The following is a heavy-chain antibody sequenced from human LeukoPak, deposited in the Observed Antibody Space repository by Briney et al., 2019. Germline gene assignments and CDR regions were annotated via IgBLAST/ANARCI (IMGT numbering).Heavy chain of an antibody. CDR2: ISSSGSTI. CDR1: GFTFSSYE. D-gene: IGHD6-19*01. CDR3: AGDRQWLVPFDY. V-gene: IGHV3-48*03. Sequence: GGSLRLSCAASGFTFSSYEMNWVRQAPGKGLGWVSYISSSGSTIYYADSVKGRFTISRDNAKNSLYLQMNSLRAEDTAVYYCAGDRQWLVPFDYWGQGTLVTVSS. J-gene: IGHJ4*02.